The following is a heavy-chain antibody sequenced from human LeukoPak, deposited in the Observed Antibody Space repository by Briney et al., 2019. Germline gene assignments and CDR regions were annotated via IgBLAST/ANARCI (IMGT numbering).Heavy chain of an antibody. V-gene: IGHV4-38-2*02. CDR3: ARDRIYGSGSDHFDY. D-gene: IGHD3-10*01. Sequence: PSETLSLTCTVSGYSIRSGYYWGWIRPPPGKGREGIGNIYHSGSIYHNPSLRRRVTISVDKSKNQLCLKLSSVTAADTAVYYCARDRIYGSGSDHFDYWGQGTLVTVSS. J-gene: IGHJ4*02. CDR2: IYHSGSI. CDR1: GYSIRSGYY.